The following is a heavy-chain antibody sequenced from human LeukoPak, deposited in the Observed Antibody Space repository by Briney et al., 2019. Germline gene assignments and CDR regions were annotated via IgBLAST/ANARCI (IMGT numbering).Heavy chain of an antibody. D-gene: IGHD4-17*01. V-gene: IGHV3-23*01. CDR2: ISSSDGST. CDR1: GFTFSDYY. Sequence: QTGGSLRLSCAASGFTFSDYYMSWIRQAPGKGLEWVSAISSSDGSTYYADSVKGRSTISRDNSKNTVYLQMNSLRAEDTAVYYCAKTLHYGHFGKFDSWGQGTLVTVSS. J-gene: IGHJ4*02. CDR3: AKTLHYGHFGKFDS.